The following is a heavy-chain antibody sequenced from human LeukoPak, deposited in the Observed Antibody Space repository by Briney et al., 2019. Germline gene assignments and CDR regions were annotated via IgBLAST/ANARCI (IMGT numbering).Heavy chain of an antibody. CDR2: ISSSSSYI. CDR1: GFTFSSYS. CDR3: ARDADQDCSSTSCYSSTGY. J-gene: IGHJ4*02. D-gene: IGHD2-2*01. Sequence: PGGSLRLSCAASGFTFSSYSMNWVRQAPGKGLEWVSSISSSSSYIYYADSVKGRFTISRDNAKSSLYLQMNSLRAEDTAVYYCARDADQDCSSTSCYSSTGYWGQGTLVTVSS. V-gene: IGHV3-21*01.